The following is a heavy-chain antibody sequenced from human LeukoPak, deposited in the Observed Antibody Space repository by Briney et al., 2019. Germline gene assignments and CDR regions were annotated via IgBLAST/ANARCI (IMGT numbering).Heavy chain of an antibody. CDR2: INPNSGGT. CDR3: ARESGSGWYGIDY. V-gene: IGHV1-2*06. CDR1: GYTFTGYY. Sequence: GASVMVSCKASGYTFTGYYMHWVRQAPGQGLEWMGRINPNSGGTNYAQKFQGRVTMTRDTSISTAYMELSRLRSDDTAVYYCARESGSGWYGIDYWGQGTLVTVSS. J-gene: IGHJ4*02. D-gene: IGHD6-19*01.